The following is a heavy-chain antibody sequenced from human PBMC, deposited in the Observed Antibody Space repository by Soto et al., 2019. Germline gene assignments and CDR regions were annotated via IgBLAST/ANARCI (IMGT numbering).Heavy chain of an antibody. CDR1: GGTFSSYA. CDR3: ASNFYGDDLPYYYYGMDV. D-gene: IGHD4-17*01. CDR2: IIPIFGTA. V-gene: IGHV1-69*12. J-gene: IGHJ6*02. Sequence: QVQLVQSGAEVKKPGSSVKVSCKASGGTFSSYAISWVRQAPGQGLEWMGGIIPIFGTANYAQKFQGRVTITEDESTSTAYMELSSLRSEDTAVYYCASNFYGDDLPYYYYGMDVWGQGTTVTVSS.